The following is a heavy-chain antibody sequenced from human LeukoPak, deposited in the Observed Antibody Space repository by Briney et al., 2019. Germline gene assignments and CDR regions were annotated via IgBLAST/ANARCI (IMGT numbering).Heavy chain of an antibody. D-gene: IGHD3-22*01. J-gene: IGHJ3*02. CDR1: GDTFTSYY. Sequence: ASVKVSCKASGDTFTSYYMHWVRQAPGQGLEWMGIINPSGASTIYAQEFQGRVTMTRDMSTSTVYMELSSLRSEDTAVYNCARGRNYYDSSDYYEGDAFDIWGQGTMVTVSS. V-gene: IGHV1-46*01. CDR2: INPSGAST. CDR3: ARGRNYYDSSDYYEGDAFDI.